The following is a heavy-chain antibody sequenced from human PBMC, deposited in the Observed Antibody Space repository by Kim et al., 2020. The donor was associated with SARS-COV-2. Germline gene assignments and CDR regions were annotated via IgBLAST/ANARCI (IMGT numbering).Heavy chain of an antibody. V-gene: IGHV3-33*06. D-gene: IGHD3-10*01. J-gene: IGHJ6*02. Sequence: GGSLRLSCAASGFTFSSYGMHWVRQAPGKGLEWVAVIWYDGSNKYYADSVKGRFTISRDNSKNTLYLQMNSLRAEDTAVYYCAKADIMVRGVKYYYYYGMDVWGQGTTVTVSS. CDR3: AKADIMVRGVKYYYYYGMDV. CDR2: IWYDGSNK. CDR1: GFTFSSYG.